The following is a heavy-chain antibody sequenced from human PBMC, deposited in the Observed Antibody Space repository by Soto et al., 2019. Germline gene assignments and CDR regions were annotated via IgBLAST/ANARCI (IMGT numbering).Heavy chain of an antibody. D-gene: IGHD2-15*01. J-gene: IGHJ6*02. CDR3: AKSPDPESATPSYYGMDV. V-gene: IGHV1-69*02. Sequence: QVQLVQSGAEVKKPGSSVKVSCKASGGSFSSYIVSWVRQAPGQGLEWMGRIIPVLGVEYYAQKFQGSVTITADKTTSTAYMELSSLRSEDTAVNYCAKSPDPESATPSYYGMDVWGLGTTVTVS. CDR2: IIPVLGVE. CDR1: GGSFSSYI.